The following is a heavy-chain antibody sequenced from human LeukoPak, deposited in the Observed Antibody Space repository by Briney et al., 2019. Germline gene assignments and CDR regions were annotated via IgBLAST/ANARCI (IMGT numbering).Heavy chain of an antibody. J-gene: IGHJ6*03. V-gene: IGHV3-11*01. CDR2: ISRSGSTK. CDR1: GFTFSDYN. D-gene: IGHD2-15*01. Sequence: PGGSLRLSCAASGFTFSDYNMRWIRQAPGKGLEWVSSISRSGSTKYYADSVKDRFTISRDNAKNSLFLQMNSLRAEDTAVYYCARVLRYCSGGNCYSGGLGYRDVWGKGTTVTISS. CDR3: ARVLRYCSGGNCYSGGLGYRDV.